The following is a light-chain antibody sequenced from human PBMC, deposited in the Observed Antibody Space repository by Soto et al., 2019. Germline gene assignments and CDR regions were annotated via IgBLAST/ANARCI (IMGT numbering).Light chain of an antibody. CDR2: GAS. CDR1: QSVSIN. CDR3: QQYGSLSWT. J-gene: IGKJ1*01. V-gene: IGKV3-20*01. Sequence: VMTQSPATLSVSPGERATLSCRASQSVSINLAWYQQKPGQAPRLLIYGASTRATGVPDRFSGSGSGTDFTLTISRLEPEDFAVYHCQQYGSLSWTFGQGTKVDIK.